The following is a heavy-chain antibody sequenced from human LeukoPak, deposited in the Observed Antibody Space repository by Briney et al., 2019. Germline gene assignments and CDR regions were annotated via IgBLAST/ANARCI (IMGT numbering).Heavy chain of an antibody. CDR3: ARQSNYYDSSGELAP. Sequence: GESLKISCKGSGYSFTSYWIGWVRQMPGKGLEWMGIIYPGDSDTRYSPSFQGQVTISADKSISTAYLQWSSLKASDTAMYYCARQSNYYDSSGELAPWGQGTLVTVSS. CDR2: IYPGDSDT. CDR1: GYSFTSYW. D-gene: IGHD3-22*01. J-gene: IGHJ4*02. V-gene: IGHV5-51*01.